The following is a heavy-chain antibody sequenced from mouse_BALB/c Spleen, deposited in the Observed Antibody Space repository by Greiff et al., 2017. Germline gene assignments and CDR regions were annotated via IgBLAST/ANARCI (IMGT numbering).Heavy chain of an antibody. CDR3: AISFCGSTWFAY. CDR2: IDPANGNT. J-gene: IGHJ3*01. CDR1: GFNIKDTY. D-gene: IGHD1-1*01. V-gene: IGHV14-3*02. Sequence: VQLQQSGAELVKPGASVKLSCTASGFNIKDTYMHWVKQRPEQGLEWIGRIDPANGNTNYAQKFQGKATITADTSSNTAYLQLSSLTSEDTAVDYCAISFCGSTWFAYWGQGTLVTVSA.